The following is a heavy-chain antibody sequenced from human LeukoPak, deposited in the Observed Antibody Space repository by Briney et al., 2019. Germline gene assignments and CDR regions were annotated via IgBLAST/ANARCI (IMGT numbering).Heavy chain of an antibody. CDR1: GYTFTDYY. CDR3: ATDDILTGLTDP. V-gene: IGHV1-69-2*01. CDR2: VDPEDGET. Sequence: GASVKVSCKASGYTFTDYYMHWVQQAPGKGLEWMGRVDPEDGETIYAEKFQGRVTITADTSTDTAYMELSSLRSEDTAVYYCATDDILTGLTDPWGQGTLVTVSS. D-gene: IGHD3-9*01. J-gene: IGHJ5*02.